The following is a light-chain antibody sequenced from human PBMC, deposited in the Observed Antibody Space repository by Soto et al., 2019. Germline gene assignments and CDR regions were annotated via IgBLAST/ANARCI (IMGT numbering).Light chain of an antibody. V-gene: IGLV2-14*01. J-gene: IGLJ1*01. CDR3: SSYTSSTTYV. CDR1: SSDVGGYNY. CDR2: DVS. Sequence: QSALTQPASVSASPGQSIAISCTGTSSDVGGYNYVSWYQRHPGKAPKLMIYDVSNRPSGVSNRFSGSKSGNTASLTISGLQAEDEADYYCSSYTSSTTYVFGTGTKVTVL.